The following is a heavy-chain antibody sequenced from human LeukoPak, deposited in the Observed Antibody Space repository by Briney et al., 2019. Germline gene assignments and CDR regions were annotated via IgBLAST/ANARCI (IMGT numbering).Heavy chain of an antibody. Sequence: PSETLSLTCTVSGYSISSGYYWGWIRQPPGKGLEWIGSIYHTGSTYYNPSLKSRVTISVDTSKNQFSLKLSSVTAADTAVYYSARAPIQYHFDYWGQGTLVTVSS. CDR2: IYHTGST. D-gene: IGHD4-11*01. V-gene: IGHV4-38-2*02. CDR3: ARAPIQYHFDY. J-gene: IGHJ4*02. CDR1: GYSISSGYY.